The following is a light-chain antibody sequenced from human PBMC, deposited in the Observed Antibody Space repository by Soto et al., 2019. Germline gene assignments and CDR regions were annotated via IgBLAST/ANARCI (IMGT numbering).Light chain of an antibody. CDR1: QSISSW. CDR3: QYYKIYSEA. J-gene: IGKJ1*01. Sequence: DIQMTQSPSTLSASVGDRVTITCRASQSISSWLAWYQQKPGKAPKLLIYQASTLKSGVPSRFSGSGSGTEFTLTISSLQPEYFATYYCQYYKIYSEAFGQVTKV. CDR2: QAS. V-gene: IGKV1-5*03.